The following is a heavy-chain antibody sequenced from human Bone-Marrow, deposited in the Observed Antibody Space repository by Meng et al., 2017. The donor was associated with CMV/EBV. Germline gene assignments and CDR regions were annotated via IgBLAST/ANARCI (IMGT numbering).Heavy chain of an antibody. CDR2: INPDRGDT. V-gene: IGHV1-2*02. D-gene: IGHD3-10*01. CDR1: GFTFTDYY. Sequence: ASVKVSCKASGFTFTDYYIHWVRQAPGQGLEWMGWINPDRGDTNYVEKFQGRVTVTRDTSIRTVFMELSSLTSDDTAMYYCTRGGYYYGTADTFDIWGQGTLVAVSS. J-gene: IGHJ3*02. CDR3: TRGGYYYGTADTFDI.